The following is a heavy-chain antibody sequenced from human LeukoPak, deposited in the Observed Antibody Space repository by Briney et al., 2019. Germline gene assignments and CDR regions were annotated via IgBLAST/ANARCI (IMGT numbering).Heavy chain of an antibody. J-gene: IGHJ4*02. Sequence: GGSLRLSCAASGFTFSSYAMSWVRQAPGKGLEWVSAISGSGGSTYYADSVKGRFAISRDNSENTLYLQMNSLRAEDTAVYYCAKEGYDRSGYYFDYWGQGTLVIVSS. CDR1: GFTFSSYA. V-gene: IGHV3-23*01. D-gene: IGHD3-22*01. CDR2: ISGSGGST. CDR3: AKEGYDRSGYYFDY.